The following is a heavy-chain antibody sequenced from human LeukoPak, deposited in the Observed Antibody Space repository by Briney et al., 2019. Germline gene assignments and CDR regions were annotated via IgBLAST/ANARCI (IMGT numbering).Heavy chain of an antibody. CDR2: INPNSGGT. J-gene: IGHJ5*02. CDR1: GYTFTGYY. CDR3: ARAEIWFGECLNWFDP. V-gene: IGHV1-2*02. Sequence: ASVKVSCKASGYTFTGYYMHWVRQAPGQGLEWMGWINPNSGGTNYAQKFQGRVTMTRDTSISTAYMELSRLRSDDTAVYYCARAEIWFGECLNWFDPWGQGTLVTVSS. D-gene: IGHD3-10*01.